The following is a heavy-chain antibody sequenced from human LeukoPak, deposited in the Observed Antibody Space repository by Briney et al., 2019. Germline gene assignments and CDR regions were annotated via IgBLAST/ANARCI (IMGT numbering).Heavy chain of an antibody. CDR1: GFTVRSNY. CDR2: ISGGGTT. V-gene: IGHV3-53*01. D-gene: IGHD1-26*01. CDR3: AKIERSGSSFDY. Sequence: GRSLRLSCAASGFTVRSNYKSWVRQAPGKGLEWVSVISGGGTTYYADSVKGRFTISRDNSKNTLYLQVNSLRAEDTAVYYCAKIERSGSSFDYWGQGTLVTVSS. J-gene: IGHJ4*02.